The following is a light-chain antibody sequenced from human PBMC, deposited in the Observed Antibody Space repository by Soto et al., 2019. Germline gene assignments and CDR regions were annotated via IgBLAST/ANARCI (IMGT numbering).Light chain of an antibody. J-gene: IGLJ1*01. CDR3: SSHTSSNTRI. CDR1: ISDIGAYDY. Sequence: QSALTQPASVSGSPGQSIAISCTGTISDIGAYDYVSWYQQHPDKAPKLMIYEVSNRPSGVSNRFSGSKSVNTATLTISGLQAEDEADYYCSSHTSSNTRIFGTGTKLTVL. V-gene: IGLV2-14*03. CDR2: EVS.